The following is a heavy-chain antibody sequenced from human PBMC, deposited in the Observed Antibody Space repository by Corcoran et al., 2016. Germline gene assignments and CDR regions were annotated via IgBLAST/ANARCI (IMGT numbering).Heavy chain of an antibody. J-gene: IGHJ3*02. V-gene: IGHV4-39*07. Sequence: QVQLQESGPGLVKPSETLSLTCTVSGGSMSRSSYYWGWIRKPPGKGLEWIGTIYYSGSTYYNPSLKSRVTISVDTSKNQFSLKLSSVTAADTAVYYGARIGDYSNYGAYIWGQGTMVTVSS. CDR3: ARIGDYSNYGAYI. D-gene: IGHD4-4*01. CDR1: GGSMSRSSYY. CDR2: IYYSGST.